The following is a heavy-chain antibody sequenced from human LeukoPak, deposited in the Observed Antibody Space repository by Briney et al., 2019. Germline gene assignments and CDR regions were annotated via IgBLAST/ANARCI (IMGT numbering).Heavy chain of an antibody. CDR1: GLTFSSYA. CDR2: ISGSGGST. V-gene: IGHV3-23*01. Sequence: GGSLRLSCAASGLTFSSYAMSWVRQAPGKGLEWVSAISGSGGSTYYADSVKGRFTISRDNSKNTLYLHMNNLRAGDTAVYYCAKGDSSAFTYYFDYWGQGSLVTVSS. CDR3: AKGDSSAFTYYFDY. J-gene: IGHJ4*02. D-gene: IGHD3-22*01.